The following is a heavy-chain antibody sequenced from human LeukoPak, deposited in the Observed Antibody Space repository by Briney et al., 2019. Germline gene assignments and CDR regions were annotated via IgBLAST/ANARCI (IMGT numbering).Heavy chain of an antibody. CDR3: ARHDAGIAARPFDN. J-gene: IGHJ4*02. Sequence: ETLSLTCTVSGGSISTYYWSWIRRPPGKGLEWVAYIHASGPTNYNPSLKSRITISVDTSKNQFSLKLSSVTAADTAVYYCARHDAGIAARPFDNWGQGTLVTVSS. CDR2: IHASGPT. D-gene: IGHD6-6*01. CDR1: GGSISTYY. V-gene: IGHV4-4*09.